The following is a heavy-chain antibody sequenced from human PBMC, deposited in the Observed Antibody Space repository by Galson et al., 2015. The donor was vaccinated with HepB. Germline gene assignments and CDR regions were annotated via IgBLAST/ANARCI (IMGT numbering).Heavy chain of an antibody. CDR1: GYTFTSYG. CDR3: AILGYNWNDGSAFDI. V-gene: IGHV1-18*01. J-gene: IGHJ3*02. D-gene: IGHD1-1*01. Sequence: SVKVSCKASGYTFTSYGISWVRQAPGQGLEWMGWISAYNGNTNYAQKLQGRVTMTTDTSTSTAYMELRSLRSDDTAVYYCAILGYNWNDGSAFDIWGQGTMVTVSS. CDR2: ISAYNGNT.